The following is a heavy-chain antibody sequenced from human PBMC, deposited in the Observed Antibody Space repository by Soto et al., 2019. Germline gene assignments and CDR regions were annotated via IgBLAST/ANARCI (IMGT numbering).Heavy chain of an antibody. D-gene: IGHD3-10*01. CDR1: AGTFYSYT. CDR2: IIPMLRMA. V-gene: IGHV1-69*02. CDR3: ATNYGSGSTHFDH. Sequence: QVQLVQSGAEVKKPGSSVKVSCSASAGTFYSYTISWVRQVPGQGLEWMGRIIPMLRMANFAQNFQGRVTMNADESTSTAYMVLSSLRSEDTAIYFCATNYGSGSTHFDHWGQGTPVTVTS. J-gene: IGHJ4*02.